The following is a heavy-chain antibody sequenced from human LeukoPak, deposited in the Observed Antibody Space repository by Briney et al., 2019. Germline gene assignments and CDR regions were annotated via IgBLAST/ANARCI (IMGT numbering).Heavy chain of an antibody. V-gene: IGHV3-73*01. CDR1: GFTFSGSA. J-gene: IGHJ4*02. CDR3: TRQWATAGAGPLDFDY. D-gene: IGHD6-13*01. CDR2: IRSKANNYAT. Sequence: GGSLRLSCAASGFTFSGSAMHWVRQASGKGMEWVGRIRSKANNYATAYAASVKGRFIISRDDSKNTAYLQMNSLKTEDTAVYYCTRQWATAGAGPLDFDYWGQGTLITVYS.